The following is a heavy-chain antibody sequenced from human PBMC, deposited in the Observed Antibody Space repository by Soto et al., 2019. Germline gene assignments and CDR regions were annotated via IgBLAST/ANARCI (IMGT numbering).Heavy chain of an antibody. CDR3: ARDGWDLEWLLRVYSYMDV. Sequence: EVQLVESGGGLVQPGGSLRLSCAVSGFAFSSYWMHWVRQTPGKGLVWVSRINSDGTSTAYADSVKGRFTISRDNAKDTLYLKMNSLRAEDTAVYYCARDGWDLEWLLRVYSYMDVWGKGTTVTVSS. V-gene: IGHV3-74*01. CDR1: GFAFSSYW. CDR2: INSDGTST. D-gene: IGHD3-3*01. J-gene: IGHJ6*03.